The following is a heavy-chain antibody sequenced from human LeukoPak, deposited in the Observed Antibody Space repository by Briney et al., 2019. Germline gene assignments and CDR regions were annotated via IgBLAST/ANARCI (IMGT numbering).Heavy chain of an antibody. CDR2: IKQDGSEK. J-gene: IGHJ4*02. V-gene: IGHV3-7*01. Sequence: GGSLRLSCAASGFTFSSYWMSWVRQAPGKGLEWVTNIKQDGSEKCYVDSVKGRFTISRDNAKNSLYLQMNSLRAEDTAVYYCARTGRYSSSWYPDYWGQGTLVTVSS. CDR1: GFTFSSYW. CDR3: ARTGRYSSSWYPDY. D-gene: IGHD6-13*01.